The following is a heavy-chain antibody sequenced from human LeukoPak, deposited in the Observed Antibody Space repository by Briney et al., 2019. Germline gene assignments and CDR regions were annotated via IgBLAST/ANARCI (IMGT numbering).Heavy chain of an antibody. Sequence: PSETLSLTCTVSGGSISSYYWSWIRQPPGKGLEWIGYIYYSGSTNYNPSLKSRVTISVDTSKNQFSLKLSSVTAADTAVYHCARDQYYYDSSGYYYDAFDIWGQGTMVTVSS. CDR2: IYYSGST. V-gene: IGHV4-59*01. CDR3: ARDQYYYDSSGYYYDAFDI. CDR1: GGSISSYY. J-gene: IGHJ3*02. D-gene: IGHD3-22*01.